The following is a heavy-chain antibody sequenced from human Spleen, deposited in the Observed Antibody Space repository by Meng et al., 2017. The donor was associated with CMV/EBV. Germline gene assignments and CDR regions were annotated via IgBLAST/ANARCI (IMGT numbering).Heavy chain of an antibody. CDR3: ARADETNWFDP. CDR1: GYTFTSYY. V-gene: IGHV1-46*01. Sequence: ASVKVSCKASGYTFTSYYMHWVRQAPGQGLEWMGIINPSGGSTSYAQKFQGRVTMTRGTSTSTVYMELSSLRSEDTAVYYCARADETNWFDPWGQGTLVTVSS. J-gene: IGHJ5*02. CDR2: INPSGGST. D-gene: IGHD5-24*01.